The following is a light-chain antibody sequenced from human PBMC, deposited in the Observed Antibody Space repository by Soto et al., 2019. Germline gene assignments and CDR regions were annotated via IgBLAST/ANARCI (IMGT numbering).Light chain of an antibody. CDR2: GAS. CDR1: QSLNTD. V-gene: IGKV3-15*01. J-gene: IGKJ5*01. CDR3: QQDKSWPPIT. Sequence: EILVTQSPASLSVSPGESATLSCRASQSLNTDLAWYQQKPGQAPRLLLYGASTRATGTPTRFSGSGSGTEFTLTISSLQSEDFAIYYCQQDKSWPPITFGQGTRLEIK.